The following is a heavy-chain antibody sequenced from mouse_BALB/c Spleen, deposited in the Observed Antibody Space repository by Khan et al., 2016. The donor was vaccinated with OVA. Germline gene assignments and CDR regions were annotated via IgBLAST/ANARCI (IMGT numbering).Heavy chain of an antibody. CDR1: GYIFTDYT. J-gene: IGHJ2*01. CDR3: ARTGYGSLAY. Sequence: VQLKQSGPELVKPGASVKIPCKASGYIFTDYTMDWVKQSHGKSLEWIGDINPNNGDTFYNQKFKGKATLTVDKSSSTAFMELLSLTSEDTAVYYCARTGYGSLAYRGQGTTLTVSS. V-gene: IGHV1-18*01. CDR2: INPNNGDT. D-gene: IGHD1-1*01.